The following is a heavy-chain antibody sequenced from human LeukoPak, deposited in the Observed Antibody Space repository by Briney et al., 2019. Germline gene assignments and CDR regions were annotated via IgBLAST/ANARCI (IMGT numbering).Heavy chain of an antibody. CDR3: ARVAAAGPISFWDY. CDR2: IYTSGSI. J-gene: IGHJ4*02. D-gene: IGHD6-13*01. V-gene: IGHV4-61*02. CDR1: GGSISSGSYY. Sequence: SKTLSLTCTVSGGSISSGSYYWSWIRQPAGKGLEWIGRIYTSGSINYNPSLKSRVTISVDKSKNQFSLELSSVTAADTAVYYCARVAAAGPISFWDYWGQGTLVTVSS.